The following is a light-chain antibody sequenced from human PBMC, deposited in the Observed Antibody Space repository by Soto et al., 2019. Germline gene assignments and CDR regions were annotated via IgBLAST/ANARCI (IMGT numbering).Light chain of an antibody. CDR2: AAS. Sequence: IQLTQSPSSLSASVGDRVTVTRRASQGISTFLAWYQQKPGKAPNLLIYAASTLETGVPSRFSGSGYGTEFTLTIASLQPDDSASYYCQQYNSFSKTFGRGAKVDIK. J-gene: IGKJ1*01. CDR3: QQYNSFSKT. V-gene: IGKV1-9*01. CDR1: QGISTF.